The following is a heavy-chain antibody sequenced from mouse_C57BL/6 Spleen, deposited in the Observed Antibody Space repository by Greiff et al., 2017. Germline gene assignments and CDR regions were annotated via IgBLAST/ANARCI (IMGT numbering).Heavy chain of an antibody. Sequence: QVQLQQPGAELVKPGASVKMSCKASGYTFTSYWITWVKQRPGQGLEWIGDIYPGSGSTNYNEKFKSKATLTVDTSSSTAYMQLSSLTSEDSAVYDCARIYYYDPGDAMDYWGQGTSVTVSS. CDR3: ARIYYYDPGDAMDY. J-gene: IGHJ4*01. CDR1: GYTFTSYW. CDR2: IYPGSGST. V-gene: IGHV1-55*01. D-gene: IGHD2-4*01.